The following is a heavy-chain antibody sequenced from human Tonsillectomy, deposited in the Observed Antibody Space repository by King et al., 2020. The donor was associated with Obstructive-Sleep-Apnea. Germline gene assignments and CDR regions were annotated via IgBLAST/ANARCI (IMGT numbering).Heavy chain of an antibody. D-gene: IGHD5-12*01. Sequence: PLQESGPGLVKPSETLSLTCTVSGGSISRYYWSWIRRPPGKGLEWIGYIYYSGSTNYNPSLKSRVTISVDTSKNQFSLKLSSVTAADTAVYYCARHSGNDQNDYWGQGTLVTVSS. CDR2: IYYSGST. V-gene: IGHV4-59*01. CDR3: ARHSGNDQNDY. CDR1: GGSISRYY. J-gene: IGHJ4*02.